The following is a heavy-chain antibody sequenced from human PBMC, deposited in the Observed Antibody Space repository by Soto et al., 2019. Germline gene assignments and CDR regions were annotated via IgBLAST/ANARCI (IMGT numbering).Heavy chain of an antibody. CDR2: MYYSGST. Sequence: QVQLQESGPGLVKPSETLSLTCTVSGGSISDFYWSWIRQPPGKALEWIGYGYMYYSGSTYYNPSLEGRVSISVDPSNNQFSLRLSSVTTADTAVYYCARCSLSTVTADAFDVWGPGAPVSVSS. CDR1: GGSISDFY. CDR3: ARCSLSTVTADAFDV. J-gene: IGHJ3*01. V-gene: IGHV4-59*01. D-gene: IGHD2-21*02.